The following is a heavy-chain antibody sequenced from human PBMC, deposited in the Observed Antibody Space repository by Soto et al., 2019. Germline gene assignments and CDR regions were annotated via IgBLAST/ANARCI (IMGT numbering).Heavy chain of an antibody. Sequence: GGSLRRSCAPSGCTFSSYVIHWFRQPPGKWLGWVAVISYAGSNKYYEDSVKGRFTISRDNSKNTLYLQMNRLRAEDTALYSCAKMNPHYDILHFPPCSDPWGQGTLVTVSS. J-gene: IGHJ5*02. D-gene: IGHD3-3*01. CDR2: ISYAGSNK. CDR1: GCTFSSYV. CDR3: AKMNPHYDILHFPPCSDP. V-gene: IGHV3-30*18.